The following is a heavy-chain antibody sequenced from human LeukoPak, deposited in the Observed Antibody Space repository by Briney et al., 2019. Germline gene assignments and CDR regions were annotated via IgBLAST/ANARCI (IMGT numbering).Heavy chain of an antibody. Sequence: GGSLRHSCAASGFTFSNYGMHWVRQAPGKGLEWVAFIWYDGSNKYYADSVKGRFTISRDSSQSALYLQMNSLRAEDTAVYYCAKDQGGNYYYYMDVWGKGTTVTVSS. CDR2: IWYDGSNK. J-gene: IGHJ6*03. CDR3: AKDQGGNYYYYMDV. CDR1: GFTFSNYG. V-gene: IGHV3-30*02. D-gene: IGHD3-16*01.